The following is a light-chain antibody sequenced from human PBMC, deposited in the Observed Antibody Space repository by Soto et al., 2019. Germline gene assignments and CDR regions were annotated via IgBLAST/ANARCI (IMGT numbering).Light chain of an antibody. Sequence: EILMTQSPASLSVSPGENATLSCRASQSVSTNLVWYQQKLGQSPRLLIYDASTRPTGIPARFGGMGSGTQFTLTITSLQSEDSAVYYCQQYHKWPPLTFGGGTKLEIK. J-gene: IGKJ4*01. CDR2: DAS. CDR3: QQYHKWPPLT. CDR1: QSVSTN. V-gene: IGKV3-15*01.